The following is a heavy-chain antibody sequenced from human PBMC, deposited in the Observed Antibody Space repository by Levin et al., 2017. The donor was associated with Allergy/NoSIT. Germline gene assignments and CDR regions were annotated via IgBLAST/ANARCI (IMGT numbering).Heavy chain of an antibody. CDR1: GFTFSSYG. Sequence: GESLKISCAASGFTFSSYGMHWVRQAPGKGLEWVAVISYDGSNKYYADSVKGRFTISRDNSKNTLYLQMNSLRAEDTAVYYCAKDIGGWYGYDYWGQGTLVTVSS. D-gene: IGHD6-19*01. V-gene: IGHV3-30*18. CDR2: ISYDGSNK. J-gene: IGHJ4*02. CDR3: AKDIGGWYGYDY.